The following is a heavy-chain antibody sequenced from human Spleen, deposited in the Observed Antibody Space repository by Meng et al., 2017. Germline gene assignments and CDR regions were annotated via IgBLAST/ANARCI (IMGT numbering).Heavy chain of an antibody. D-gene: IGHD6-19*01. Sequence: SLKISCAASGFTFDDYAMHWVRQAPGKGLEWVSGISWNSGSIGYADSVKGRFTISRDNAKNSLYLQMNSLRVEDTAVYYCARGAGNLGYWGQGTLVTVSS. V-gene: IGHV3-9*01. J-gene: IGHJ4*02. CDR2: ISWNSGSI. CDR1: GFTFDDYA. CDR3: ARGAGNLGY.